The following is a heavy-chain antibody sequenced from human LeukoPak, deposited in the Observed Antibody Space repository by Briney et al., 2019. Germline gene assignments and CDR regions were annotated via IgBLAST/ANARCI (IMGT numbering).Heavy chain of an antibody. J-gene: IGHJ4*02. V-gene: IGHV1-2*02. D-gene: IGHD5-12*01. CDR1: GYTFTGYY. Sequence: ASVKVSCTASGYTFTGYYMHWVRQAPGQGLEWMGWINPNSGGTNYAQKFQGRVTMTRDTSISTAYMELSRLRSDDTAVYYCARGPMVARPFDYWGQGTLVTVSS. CDR3: ARGPMVARPFDY. CDR2: INPNSGGT.